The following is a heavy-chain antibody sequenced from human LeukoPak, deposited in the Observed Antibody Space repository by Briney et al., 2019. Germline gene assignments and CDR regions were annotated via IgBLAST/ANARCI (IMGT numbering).Heavy chain of an antibody. CDR1: GGSFSGYY. Sequence: SETLSLTCAVYGGSFSGYYWSWIRQPPGKGLEWIGEINHSGSTNYNPSLKSRVTISVDTSKNQFSLKLSSVTAADTAVYYCAGGFGQQLVQGPYWGQGTLVTVSS. CDR3: AGGFGQQLVQGPY. J-gene: IGHJ4*02. CDR2: INHSGST. D-gene: IGHD6-13*01. V-gene: IGHV4-34*01.